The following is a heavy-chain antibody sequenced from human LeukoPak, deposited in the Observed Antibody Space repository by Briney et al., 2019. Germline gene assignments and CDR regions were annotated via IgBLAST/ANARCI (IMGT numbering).Heavy chain of an antibody. V-gene: IGHV3-64*01. CDR2: ISSNGGST. CDR3: AREYSYGYYYYMDV. D-gene: IGHD5-18*01. J-gene: IGHJ6*03. Sequence: GGSLRLSCAASGFTFSSYAMHWVRQAPGKGLEYVSAISSNGGSTYYANSVKGRFTISRDNAKNSLYLQMNSLRAEDTAVYYCAREYSYGYYYYMDVWGKGTTVTVSS. CDR1: GFTFSSYA.